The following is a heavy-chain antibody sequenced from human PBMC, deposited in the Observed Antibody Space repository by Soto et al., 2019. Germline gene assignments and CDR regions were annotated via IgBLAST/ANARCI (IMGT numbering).Heavy chain of an antibody. CDR1: GYTITGYY. CDR3: ARRPSSSWRNWFDP. Sequence: RASVKVSCKASGYTITGYYMHWVRQAPGQGLEWMGWINPNSGGTNYAQKFQGRVTMTRDTSISTAYMELSRLRSDDTAVYYCARRPSSSWRNWFDPWGQGTLVTVSS. CDR2: INPNSGGT. V-gene: IGHV1-2*02. J-gene: IGHJ5*02. D-gene: IGHD6-13*01.